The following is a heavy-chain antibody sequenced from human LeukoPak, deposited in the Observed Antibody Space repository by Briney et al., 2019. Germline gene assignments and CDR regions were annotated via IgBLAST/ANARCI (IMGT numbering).Heavy chain of an antibody. D-gene: IGHD3-10*01. CDR2: ISDSGDST. CDR3: AKEYKFMARGVGVDY. V-gene: IGHV3-23*01. J-gene: IGHJ4*02. Sequence: GGSLRLSCAASGFTFSTYAMSWVRQAPGKGLEWVSSISDSGDSTYYADSVRGRFTISRDNSKNTLYLQMNSLRAEDTAVYYCAKEYKFMARGVGVDYWGQGTLVTVSS. CDR1: GFTFSTYA.